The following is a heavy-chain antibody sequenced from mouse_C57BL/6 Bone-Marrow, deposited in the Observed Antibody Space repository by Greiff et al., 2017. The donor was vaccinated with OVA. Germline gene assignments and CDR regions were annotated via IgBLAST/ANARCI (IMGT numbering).Heavy chain of an antibody. J-gene: IGHJ1*03. CDR2: IHPNSGST. D-gene: IGHD1-1*01. CDR1: GYTFTSYW. Sequence: HVQLQPPGAELVKPGASVKLSCKASGYTFTSYWMHWVKQRPGQGLEWIGMIHPNSGSTNYNEKFKSKATLTVDKSSSTAYMQLGSLTSEDSAVYYCARRGITTVVARNWYFDVWGTGTTVTVSS. V-gene: IGHV1-64*01. CDR3: ARRGITTVVARNWYFDV.